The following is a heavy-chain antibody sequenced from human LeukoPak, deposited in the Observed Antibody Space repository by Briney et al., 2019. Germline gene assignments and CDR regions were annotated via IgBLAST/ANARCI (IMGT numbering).Heavy chain of an antibody. CDR2: ISSSGSTI. CDR1: GFTFSDYY. J-gene: IGHJ6*03. V-gene: IGHV3-11*01. CDR3: AGDAPRIADRFGYYYYYYMDV. Sequence: PGGSLRLSCAASGFTFSDYYMSWIRQAPGKGLEWVSYISSSGSTIYYADSVKGRFTISRDNAKNSLYLQMNSLRAEDTAVYYCAGDAPRIADRFGYYYYYYMDVWGKGTTVTVSS. D-gene: IGHD6-6*01.